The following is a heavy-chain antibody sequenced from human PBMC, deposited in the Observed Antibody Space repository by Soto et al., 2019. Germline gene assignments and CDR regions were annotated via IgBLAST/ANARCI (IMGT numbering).Heavy chain of an antibody. CDR2: MNPNSGNT. J-gene: IGHJ4*02. Sequence: QVQLVQSGAEVXXPXAXXKVSCKASGYTFTSYDINWVRQATGQGLEWMGWMNPNSGNTGYAQKFQGRVTMTRNTSISTAYMELSSLRSEDTAXXXXXXXXXXXXYHFDYWGQGTLVTVSS. CDR1: GYTFTSYD. V-gene: IGHV1-8*01. CDR3: XXXXXXXXYHFDY.